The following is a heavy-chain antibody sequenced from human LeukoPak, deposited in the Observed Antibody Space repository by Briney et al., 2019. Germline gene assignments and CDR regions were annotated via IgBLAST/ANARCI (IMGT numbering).Heavy chain of an antibody. CDR3: ARGGDMVGGSRSAFDI. J-gene: IGHJ3*02. Sequence: GSLRLSCAASGFGVSSKYMSWVRQAPGKGLEWVSVLSSGSTTYYADSVKGRFTISRDTSKNTLNLQMNSLRADDTAIYYCARGGDMVGGSRSAFDIWGQGTMVTVS. V-gene: IGHV3-53*01. D-gene: IGHD1-26*01. CDR1: GFGVSSKY. CDR2: LSSGSTT.